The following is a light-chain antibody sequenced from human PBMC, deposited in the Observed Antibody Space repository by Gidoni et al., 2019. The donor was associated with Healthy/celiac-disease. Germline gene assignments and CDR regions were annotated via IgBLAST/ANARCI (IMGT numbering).Light chain of an antibody. CDR3: QQYNSYPLG. Sequence: DIQMTQSPSTLSASVGDRVTITCRASQSISSWLAWYQQKPGKAPKLLIYDASSLESGVPSRFSGSGSGTEFTLTISSLQPDDFATYYCQQYNSYPLGFXGXTKVXIK. J-gene: IGKJ4*01. V-gene: IGKV1-5*01. CDR1: QSISSW. CDR2: DAS.